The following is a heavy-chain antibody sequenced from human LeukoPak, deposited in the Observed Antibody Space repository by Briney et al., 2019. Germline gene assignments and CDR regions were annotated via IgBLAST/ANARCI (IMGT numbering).Heavy chain of an antibody. D-gene: IGHD1-26*01. CDR2: ISAYNGNT. CDR1: GYTFTSYG. V-gene: IGHV1-18*01. Sequence: GASVKVSCKASGYTFTSYGISWVRQAPGQGLEWMGWISAYNGNTNYAQKLQGRVTMTTDTSTSTAYMELRSLRSDDTAVYYCARLPRGEWELLSGGIGAYYFDYWGQGTLVTVSS. J-gene: IGHJ4*02. CDR3: ARLPRGEWELLSGGIGAYYFDY.